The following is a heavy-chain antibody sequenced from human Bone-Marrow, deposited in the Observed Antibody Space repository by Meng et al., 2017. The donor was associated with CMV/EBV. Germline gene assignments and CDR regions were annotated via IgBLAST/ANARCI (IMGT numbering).Heavy chain of an antibody. CDR3: AKDFWSGYNYYYGMDV. CDR1: GFTFSTYT. Sequence: GESLKISCAVSGFTFSTYTMNWLRQAPGKGLEWVSVIYSGGSSTYYADSVKGRFTISRDNSKNTLYLQMNSLRAEDTAVYYCAKDFWSGYNYYYGMDVWGQGTTVTVSS. J-gene: IGHJ6*02. CDR2: IYSGGSST. V-gene: IGHV3-23*03. D-gene: IGHD3-3*01.